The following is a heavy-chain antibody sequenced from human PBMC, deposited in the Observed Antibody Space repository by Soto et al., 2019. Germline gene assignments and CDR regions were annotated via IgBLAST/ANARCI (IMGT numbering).Heavy chain of an antibody. CDR1: GGTFSSYA. V-gene: IGHV1-24*01. D-gene: IGHD3-10*01. Sequence: ASVKVSCKTSGGTFSSYAISWVRQAPGQGLEWMGGFDPEDGETIYAQKFQGRVTMTEDTSTDTAYMELSSLRSEDTAVYYCATDRRFGELHADYYYYYGMDVWGQGTTVTVSS. CDR3: ATDRRFGELHADYYYYYGMDV. CDR2: FDPEDGET. J-gene: IGHJ6*02.